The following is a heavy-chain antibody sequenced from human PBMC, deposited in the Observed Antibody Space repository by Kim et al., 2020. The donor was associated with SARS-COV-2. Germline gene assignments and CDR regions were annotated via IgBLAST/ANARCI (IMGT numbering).Heavy chain of an antibody. CDR3: VKGTGFILPSDSTYNLDV. J-gene: IGHJ6*02. D-gene: IGHD1-26*01. CDR1: GFTFWGYT. Sequence: GGSLRLSCAASGFTFWGYTMNWVRQAPGKGLEWVSLFYGGADATRYEDSVKGRFTISRDNSKSTLYLQMTTLRVEDTAVYYCVKGTGFILPSDSTYNLDVWGQGTTVIVSS. CDR2: FYGGADAT. V-gene: IGHV3-23*03.